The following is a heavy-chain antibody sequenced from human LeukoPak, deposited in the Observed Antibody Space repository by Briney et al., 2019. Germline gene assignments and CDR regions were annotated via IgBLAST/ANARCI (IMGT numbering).Heavy chain of an antibody. CDR2: NRAYNGNT. V-gene: IGHV1-18*01. CDR1: GYTFTSYG. J-gene: IGHJ4*02. D-gene: IGHD3-3*01. CDR3: ARDPYYDFWSGYYFTGDY. Sequence: GASVKVSCKASGYTFTSYGISWVRQAPGQGLEWMGWNRAYNGNTNYAQKLQGRVTMTTDTSTSTAYMELRSLRSDDTAVYYCARDPYYDFWSGYYFTGDYWGQGTLVTVSS.